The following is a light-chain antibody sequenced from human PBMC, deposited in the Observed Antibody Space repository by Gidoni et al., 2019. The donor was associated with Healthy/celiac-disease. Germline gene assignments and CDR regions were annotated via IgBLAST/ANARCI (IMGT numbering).Light chain of an antibody. CDR2: DAS. J-gene: IGKJ4*01. V-gene: IGKV1-33*01. CDR1: QDISNY. CDR3: QQYDNSLT. Sequence: DIQMTQSPSSLSASVGDRVTITCQASQDISNYLNWYQQKPGKDPKLLIYDASNLETGVPSRFSGSGSGTDFTFTISSLQPEDIATYYCQQYDNSLTFGGGTKVEIK.